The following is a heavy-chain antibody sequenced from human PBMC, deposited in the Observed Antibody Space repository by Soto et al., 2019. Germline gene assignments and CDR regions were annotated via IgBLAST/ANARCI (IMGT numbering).Heavy chain of an antibody. Sequence: EVQLVESGGGLVQPGRSLRLSCAASGFTFDDYAMHWVRQAPGKGLEWVSGISWNSGSIGYADSVKGRFTISRDNAKNSLYLQMNSLRAEDTALYYCAKGYLESPYYCGMDVWGQGTTVTVSS. CDR2: ISWNSGSI. CDR1: GFTFDDYA. D-gene: IGHD1-1*01. J-gene: IGHJ6*02. CDR3: AKGYLESPYYCGMDV. V-gene: IGHV3-9*01.